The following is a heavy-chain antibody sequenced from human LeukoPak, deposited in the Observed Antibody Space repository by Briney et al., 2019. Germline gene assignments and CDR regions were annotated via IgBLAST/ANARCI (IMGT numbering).Heavy chain of an antibody. CDR3: ARDEAIFGVVDNFDY. D-gene: IGHD3-3*01. CDR1: GFTFSSYI. J-gene: IGHJ4*02. Sequence: GGSLRLSCAASGFTFSSYIMNWVPQAPGKGLEWVSSISSSSSDIYYADSVKGRFTISRDNAKNSLYLQMNSLRAEDTAVYYCARDEAIFGVVDNFDYWGQGTLVTVSS. V-gene: IGHV3-21*01. CDR2: ISSSSSDI.